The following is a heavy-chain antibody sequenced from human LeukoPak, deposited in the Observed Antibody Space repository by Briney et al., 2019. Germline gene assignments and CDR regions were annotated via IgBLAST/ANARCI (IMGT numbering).Heavy chain of an antibody. CDR3: ARDIDPYCGGDCHGGY. D-gene: IGHD2-21*02. J-gene: IGHJ4*02. CDR1: GFTFSSYA. CDR2: ISGSGGST. Sequence: PGGSLRLSCAASGFTFSSYAMSWVRQAPGKGLEWVSAISGSGGSTFYADSVKGRFTISRDNAKNTLYLQMNSLRAEDTAVYYCARDIDPYCGGDCHGGYWGQGTLVTVSS. V-gene: IGHV3-23*01.